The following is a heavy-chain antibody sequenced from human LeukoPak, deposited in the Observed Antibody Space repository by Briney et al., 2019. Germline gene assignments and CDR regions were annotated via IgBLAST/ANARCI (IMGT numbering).Heavy chain of an antibody. CDR2: IHYDGAIT. J-gene: IGHJ3*02. D-gene: IGHD2-2*01. CDR1: GFTFSAYG. CDR3: AREATGPIVVVPAAAFGAQDAFDI. Sequence: GGSLRLSCAASGFTFSAYGMHWVRQAPGKGLEWVAFIHYDGAITYYADSVKGRFTISRDSSKNTLYLQMNSLRAEDTAVYYCAREATGPIVVVPAAAFGAQDAFDIWGQGTMVTVSS. V-gene: IGHV3-30*02.